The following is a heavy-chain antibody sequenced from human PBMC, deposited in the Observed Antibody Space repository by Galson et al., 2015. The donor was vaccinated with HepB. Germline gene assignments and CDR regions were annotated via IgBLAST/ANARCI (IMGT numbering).Heavy chain of an antibody. Sequence: PALVKPTQTLTLTCTFSGFSLSTSGVGVGWIRQPPGKALEWLALIYWDDDKRYSPSLKSRLTITKDTSKNQVVLTKTNMDPVDTATYYCAHSSGQDYYFDYWGQGTLVTVSS. D-gene: IGHD2-15*01. CDR1: GFSLSTSGVG. CDR2: IYWDDDK. V-gene: IGHV2-5*02. CDR3: AHSSGQDYYFDY. J-gene: IGHJ4*02.